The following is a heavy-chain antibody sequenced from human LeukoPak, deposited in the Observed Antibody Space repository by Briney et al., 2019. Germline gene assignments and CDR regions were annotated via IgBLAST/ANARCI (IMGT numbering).Heavy chain of an antibody. CDR1: GFTLSTYW. CDR2: SNPDGSST. D-gene: IGHD2-15*01. Sequence: GGSLRLSCAPSGFTLSTYWMHWVRQTPGQGLVWVSRSNPDGSSTSYADSVKGRFTISRDNAKNTLYLQMNSLRAEDTAVYYCASMSVVGVTRQIDCWGQGTLVTVSS. CDR3: ASMSVVGVTRQIDC. J-gene: IGHJ4*02. V-gene: IGHV3-74*01.